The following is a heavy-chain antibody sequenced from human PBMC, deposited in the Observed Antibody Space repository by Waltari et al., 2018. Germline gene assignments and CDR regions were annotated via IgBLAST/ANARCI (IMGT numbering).Heavy chain of an antibody. J-gene: IGHJ5*02. CDR3: ARLSYHIVTGYGWFDP. D-gene: IGHD3-9*01. CDR2: IAYSGSP. CDR1: GGSISSERYY. V-gene: IGHV4-39*01. Sequence: QLQLQESGPGLVKPSETLSLTCTVSGGSISSERYYWGWIRQPPGKGLEWIGIIAYSGSPYYNPPLKSRVTISVDTSKNQFSLKLSSVTAADTAVYYCARLSYHIVTGYGWFDPWGLGTLVTVSS.